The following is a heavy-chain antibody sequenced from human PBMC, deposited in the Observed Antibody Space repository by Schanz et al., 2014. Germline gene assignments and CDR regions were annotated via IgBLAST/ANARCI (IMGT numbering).Heavy chain of an antibody. CDR2: ISGSGGST. V-gene: IGHV3-23*01. J-gene: IGHJ5*02. D-gene: IGHD3-10*01. CDR1: GFTFSDYW. Sequence: EVQLLESGGGLVQPGGSLRLSCTASGFTFSDYWMSWVRQAPGKGLEWVSAISGSGGSTYYADSVKGRFTISRDNSKNTLYLQMNSLRAEDTAVYYCARPALWFGDNCFDPWGQGTLVTVSS. CDR3: ARPALWFGDNCFDP.